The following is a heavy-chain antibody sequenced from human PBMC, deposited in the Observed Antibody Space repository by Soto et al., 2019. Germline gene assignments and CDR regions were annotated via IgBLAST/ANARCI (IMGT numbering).Heavy chain of an antibody. CDR3: ARGRYCLTGRCFPNWFDS. CDR2: IYKSATT. CDR1: GDSISNLDYF. V-gene: IGHV4-30-4*01. D-gene: IGHD7-27*01. J-gene: IGHJ5*01. Sequence: KPSETLSLTCSVSGDSISNLDYFWAWIRQPPGQALEYIGYIYKSATTYYHPSFESRVAISVDTSKSQFSLNVTSVTAADTAVYFCARGRYCLTGRCFPNWFDSWGQGALVTVSS.